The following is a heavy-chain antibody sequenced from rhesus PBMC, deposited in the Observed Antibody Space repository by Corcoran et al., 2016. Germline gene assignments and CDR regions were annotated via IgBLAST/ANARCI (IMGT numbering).Heavy chain of an antibody. V-gene: IGHV4-169*02. CDR3: ASGSWNRNRFEV. Sequence: QLQLQESGPGLVKPSETLSVTCAVSGGSISSSYWSWIRQAPGKGMEWVGYIYGSVSYTNYNTSLRSRGTLSVETAKNQLSLKLSSGTAADTAVYYGASGSWNRNRFEVWGPGVLVTVSS. J-gene: IGHJ5-1*01. CDR1: GGSISSSY. CDR2: IYGSVSYT. D-gene: IGHD6-25*01.